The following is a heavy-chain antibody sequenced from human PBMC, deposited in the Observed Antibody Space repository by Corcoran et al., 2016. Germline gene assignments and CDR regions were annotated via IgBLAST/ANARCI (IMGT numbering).Heavy chain of an antibody. CDR3: ATERDGDRGFYFDY. CDR2: IKSKTDGGTT. CDR1: GFTFSNAY. J-gene: IGHJ4*02. V-gene: IGHV3-15*01. D-gene: IGHD3-3*01. Sequence: EVQLVESGGGLVKPGGSLRLSCAASGFTFSNAYMSWVRQAPGKGLEWVGRIKSKTDGGTTDYAAPVKGRFTVSRDGSGNKLYLQMNSLKIEDTAVDYCATERDGDRGFYFDYWGQGTLVTVSS.